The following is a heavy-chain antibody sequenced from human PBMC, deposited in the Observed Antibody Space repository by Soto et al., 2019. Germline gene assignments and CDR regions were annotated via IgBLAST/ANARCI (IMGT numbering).Heavy chain of an antibody. CDR3: AKGGQQLVRAVRNWFDP. J-gene: IGHJ5*02. CDR2: ISGSGGST. V-gene: IGHV3-23*01. D-gene: IGHD6-13*01. CDR1: GFTFSSYA. Sequence: GGSLRLSCAASGFTFSSYAMSWVRQAPGKGLEWVSAISGSGGSTYYADSVKGRFTISRDNSKNTLYLQMNSLRAEDTAVYYCAKGGQQLVRAVRNWFDPWGHGTLVTVSS.